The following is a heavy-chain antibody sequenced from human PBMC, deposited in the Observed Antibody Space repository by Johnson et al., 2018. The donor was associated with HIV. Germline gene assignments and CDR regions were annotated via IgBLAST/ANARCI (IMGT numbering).Heavy chain of an antibody. Sequence: VQLVESGGGLVQPGGSLRLSCAASGFTFSSYAMSWVRQAPGKGLEWVSAISGSGGSAYYADPVQGRFTLSRDNATMSLYLQMNSLRAEDTAVYYCSRERQSSSWYDAFDMWGQGTKVTV. CDR2: ISGSGGSA. V-gene: IGHV3-23*04. CDR3: SRERQSSSWYDAFDM. J-gene: IGHJ3*02. D-gene: IGHD6-13*01. CDR1: GFTFSSYA.